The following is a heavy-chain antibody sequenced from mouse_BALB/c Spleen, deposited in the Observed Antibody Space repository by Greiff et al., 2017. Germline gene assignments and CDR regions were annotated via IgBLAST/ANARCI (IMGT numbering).Heavy chain of an antibody. J-gene: IGHJ4*01. CDR2: ISSGGST. CDR1: GFTFSSYA. CDR3: ARGNYRYYAMDY. V-gene: IGHV5-6-5*01. D-gene: IGHD2-14*01. Sequence: DVKLVESGGGLVKPGGSLKLSCAASGFTFSSYAMSWVRQTPEKRLEWVASISSGGSTYYPDSVKGRFTISRDNARNILYLQMSSLRSEDTAMYYCARGNYRYYAMDYWGQGTSVTVSS.